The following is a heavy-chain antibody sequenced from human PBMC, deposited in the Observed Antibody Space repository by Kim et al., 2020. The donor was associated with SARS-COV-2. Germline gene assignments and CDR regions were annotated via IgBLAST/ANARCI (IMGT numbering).Heavy chain of an antibody. D-gene: IGHD6-19*01. CDR3: ARDQSSGWEGRDY. V-gene: IGHV1-69*04. J-gene: IGHJ4*02. Sequence: YAQKFQGRVTITADKSTSTAYMELSSLRSEDTAVYYCARDQSSGWEGRDYWGQGTLVTVSS.